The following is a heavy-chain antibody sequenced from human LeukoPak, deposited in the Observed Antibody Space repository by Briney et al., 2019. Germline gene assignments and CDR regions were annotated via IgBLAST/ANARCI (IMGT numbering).Heavy chain of an antibody. CDR3: ARQGSSGYPYYYYMDV. CDR2: IYYSGST. CDR1: GGSISSSSYY. Sequence: PSETLSLTCTVSGGSISSSSYYWGWIRQSPGKGLEWIGSIYYSGSTYYNPSLKSRVTISVDTSKNQFSLKLSSVTAADTAVHYCARQGSSGYPYYYYMDVWGKGTTVTISS. V-gene: IGHV4-39*01. D-gene: IGHD3-22*01. J-gene: IGHJ6*03.